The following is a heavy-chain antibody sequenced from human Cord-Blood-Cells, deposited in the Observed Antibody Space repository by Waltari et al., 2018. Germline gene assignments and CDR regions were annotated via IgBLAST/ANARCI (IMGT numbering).Heavy chain of an antibody. J-gene: IGHJ4*02. CDR2: ISYDGSNK. CDR1: GFTFSSNG. CDR3: ANSSFDY. V-gene: IGHV3-30*18. Sequence: QVQLVESGGGVVQPGRSLRLSCAASGFTFSSNGMHWVRQAPGKGLEWVAVISYDGSNKYYADSVKGRFTISRDNSKNTLYLQMNSLRAEDTAVYYCANSSFDYWGQATLVTVSS. D-gene: IGHD6-6*01.